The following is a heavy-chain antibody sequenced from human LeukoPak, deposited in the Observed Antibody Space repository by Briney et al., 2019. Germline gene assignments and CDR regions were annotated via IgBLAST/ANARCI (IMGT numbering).Heavy chain of an antibody. Sequence: SETLSLTCTVSGGSISSSSYCWSWIRQPAGKGLEWIGHIHTSGNTNYNPSLKSRVTISVDTSKNQFSLKLSSVTAADTAVYYCAKAGSGSYYSYYYMDVWGKGTTVTISS. D-gene: IGHD3-10*01. V-gene: IGHV4-61*09. CDR2: IHTSGNT. CDR1: GGSISSSSYC. J-gene: IGHJ6*03. CDR3: AKAGSGSYYSYYYMDV.